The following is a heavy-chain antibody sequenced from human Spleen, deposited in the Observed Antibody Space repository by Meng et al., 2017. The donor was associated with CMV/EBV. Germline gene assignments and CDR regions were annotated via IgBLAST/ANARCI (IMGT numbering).Heavy chain of an antibody. CDR3: AKFPARRDTGF. D-gene: IGHD3-10*01. V-gene: IGHV4-39*02. J-gene: IGHJ4*02. Sequence: GSLRLSCSVSGDSITSRTRYWGWVRQAPGKGLEWIGTIFSGGQTFYSPSFKSRVILAVDTSKNYFSLTMTSLTAADTAVYFCAKFPARRDTGFWGRGALVTVSS. CDR2: IFSGGQT. CDR1: GDSITSRTRY.